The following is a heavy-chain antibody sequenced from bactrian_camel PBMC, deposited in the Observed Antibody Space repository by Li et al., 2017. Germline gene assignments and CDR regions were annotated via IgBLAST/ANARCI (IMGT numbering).Heavy chain of an antibody. V-gene: IGHV3S6*01. J-gene: IGHJ4*01. CDR1: GYTYSSYC. CDR2: IDQGGSDA. D-gene: IGHD1*01. Sequence: VQLVESGGGSVQAGGSLRLSCAASGYTYSSYCMGWVRQAPGKPLEWVSGIDQGGSDARYPDSVKGRFTMSGDSATNMWYLQMNSLKLEDTAVYYCVTNPVWYGGLGGNWESHRMLRPGNWGQGTQVTVS. CDR3: VTNPVWYGGLGGNWESHRMLRPGN.